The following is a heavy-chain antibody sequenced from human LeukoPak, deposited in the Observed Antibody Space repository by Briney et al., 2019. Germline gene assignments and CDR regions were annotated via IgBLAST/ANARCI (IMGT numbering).Heavy chain of an antibody. CDR3: ARQGITIFGPFDP. CDR1: GGSISSSSYY. D-gene: IGHD3-3*01. CDR2: IYYSGST. J-gene: IGHJ5*02. Sequence: PSETLSLTCTVSGGSISSSSYYWGWIRQPPGKRLEWIGSIYYSGSTYYNPSLKSRVTISVDTSKNQFSLKLSSVTAADTAVYYCARQGITIFGPFDPWGQGTLVTVSS. V-gene: IGHV4-39*01.